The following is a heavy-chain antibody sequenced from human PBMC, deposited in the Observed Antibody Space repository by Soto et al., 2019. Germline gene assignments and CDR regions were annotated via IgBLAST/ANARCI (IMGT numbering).Heavy chain of an antibody. V-gene: IGHV3-23*01. CDR1: GFIFSSSA. J-gene: IGHJ4*01. D-gene: IGHD3-16*01. CDR2: LSAGGTAT. CDR3: ARAVGGSSGAYLPAD. Sequence: EVQLLESGGGLVQPGGSLRLSCAASGFIFSSSAMTWVRQAPGKGLEWVSGLSAGGTATYYADCVKGRFAISRDNSKKTRYLQVSRLRVEHRPIDYGARAVGGSSGAYLPADWGHGSLVSVSS.